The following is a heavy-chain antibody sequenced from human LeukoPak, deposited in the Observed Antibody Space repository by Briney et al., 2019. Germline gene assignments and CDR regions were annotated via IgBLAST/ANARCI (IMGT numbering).Heavy chain of an antibody. D-gene: IGHD2-8*02. CDR1: GFTFSRYW. J-gene: IGHJ4*02. CDR2: INQDGSEK. CDR3: ASAGGAYLDY. V-gene: IGHV3-7*01. Sequence: GGSLRLSCAASGFTFSRYWISWVRQAPGKGLEWLANINQDGSEKNYVDSVQGRFTIFRDNAKNSLYLQMNYLRAEDTAVYYCASAGGAYLDYWGQGTLVTVSS.